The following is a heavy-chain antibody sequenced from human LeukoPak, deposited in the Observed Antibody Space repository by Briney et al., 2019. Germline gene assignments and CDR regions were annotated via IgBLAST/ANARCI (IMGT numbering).Heavy chain of an antibody. Sequence: KSSETLSLTCAVYGGSFSGYYWSWIRQPPGKGLEWIGEINHSGSTNYNPSLKSRVTISVDTSKNQFSLKLSSVTAADTAVYYCARGAVYYYDSSGYRYWGQGTLVTVSS. J-gene: IGHJ4*02. D-gene: IGHD3-22*01. V-gene: IGHV4-34*01. CDR1: GGSFSGYY. CDR2: INHSGST. CDR3: ARGAVYYYDSSGYRY.